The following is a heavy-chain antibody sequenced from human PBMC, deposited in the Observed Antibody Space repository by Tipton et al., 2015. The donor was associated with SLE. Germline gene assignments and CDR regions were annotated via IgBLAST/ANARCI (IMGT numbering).Heavy chain of an antibody. CDR1: GDTFSSYA. J-gene: IGHJ4*02. CDR3: ARDGGSYREFDY. Sequence: QSGPEVKKPGSSVKVSCKASGDTFSSYAISWVRQAPGQGLEWMGGIIPIFGTANYAQKFQGRVTITADESTSTAYMELSSLRSEDTAVYYCARDGGSYREFDYWGQGTLVTVSS. V-gene: IGHV1-69*01. D-gene: IGHD1-26*01. CDR2: IIPIFGTA.